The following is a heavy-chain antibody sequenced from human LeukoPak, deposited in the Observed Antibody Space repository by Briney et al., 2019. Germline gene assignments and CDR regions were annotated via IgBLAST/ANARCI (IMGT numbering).Heavy chain of an antibody. CDR3: ARGPPPDFDY. CDR1: GDSISSYY. V-gene: IGHV4-4*07. CDR2: IHPSGST. Sequence: SETLSLTCTVSGDSISSYYWSWIRQPAGKGLEWIGRIHPSGSTNYNPSLKSRVTLSADTSKNQFSLKLSSVTAADTAVYCCARGPPPDFDYWGRGTLVTVSS. J-gene: IGHJ4*02.